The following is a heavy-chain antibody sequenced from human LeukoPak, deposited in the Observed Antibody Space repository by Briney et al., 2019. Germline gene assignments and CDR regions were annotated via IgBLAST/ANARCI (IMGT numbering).Heavy chain of an antibody. J-gene: IGHJ4*02. Sequence: ASVKVSCKASGGTFSSYAISWVRQATGQGLEWMGWMNPNSGNTGYAQKFQGRVTITRNTSISTAYMELSSLRSGDTAVYYCARALRVLAAPNDYWGQGTLVTVSS. CDR2: MNPNSGNT. D-gene: IGHD6-6*01. V-gene: IGHV1-8*03. CDR1: GGTFSSYA. CDR3: ARALRVLAAPNDY.